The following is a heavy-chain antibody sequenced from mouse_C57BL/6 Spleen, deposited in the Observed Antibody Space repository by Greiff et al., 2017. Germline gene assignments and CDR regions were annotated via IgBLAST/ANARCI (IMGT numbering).Heavy chain of an antibody. J-gene: IGHJ1*03. D-gene: IGHD1-1*01. V-gene: IGHV1-7*01. Sequence: VQLQQSGAELVKPGASVKLSCKASGYTFTSYWMHWVKQRPGQGLEWIGYINPSSGYTNYNQKFKNKATLTVDKSSSTAYMQLNSLTYEDSAVYCSARAIYYYVSSSDWYFDVWGTGTTVTVSS. CDR1: GYTFTSYW. CDR3: ARAIYYYVSSSDWYFDV. CDR2: INPSSGYT.